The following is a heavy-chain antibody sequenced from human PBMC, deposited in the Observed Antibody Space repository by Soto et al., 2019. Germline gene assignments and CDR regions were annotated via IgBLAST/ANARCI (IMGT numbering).Heavy chain of an antibody. D-gene: IGHD5-18*01. CDR1: GYTFSSYG. V-gene: IGHV1-18*01. CDR2: FNTYNGNT. CDR3: ARERGGYSYGDY. J-gene: IGHJ4*02. Sequence: QVQLVQSGAEVKKPGASVKVSCKASGYTFSSYGITWVRQAPGQRLEWMGWFNTYNGNTNYAQKLQGRVTMTTDTSPSTAYMELRSLRSDDTDVYYCARERGGYSYGDYWGQGALVTVSS.